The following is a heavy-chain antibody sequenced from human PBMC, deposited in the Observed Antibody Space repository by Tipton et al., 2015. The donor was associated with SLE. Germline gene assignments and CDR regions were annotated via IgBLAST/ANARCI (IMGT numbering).Heavy chain of an antibody. Sequence: TLSLTCAVYGGSFSGCSWSWIRQHPGTGLEWIGAINHRGSTNYNPSLKSRVTISVDTSKNQFSLKLSSVTAADTAVYYCARRVSYGYTGAFDIWGQGTMVTVSS. D-gene: IGHD5-18*01. CDR2: INHRGST. CDR1: GGSFSGCS. J-gene: IGHJ3*02. CDR3: ARRVSYGYTGAFDI. V-gene: IGHV4-34*01.